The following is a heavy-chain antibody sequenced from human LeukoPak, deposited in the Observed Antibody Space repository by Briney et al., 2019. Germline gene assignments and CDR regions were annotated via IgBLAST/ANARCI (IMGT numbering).Heavy chain of an antibody. CDR2: ISYDGSNK. CDR1: GFTFSSYA. CDR3: ARALLWFGEALGR. D-gene: IGHD3-10*01. J-gene: IGHJ1*01. Sequence: PGGSLRLSCAASGFTFSSYAMHWVRQAPGKGLEWVAVISYDGSNKYYADSVKGRFTISRDNSKNTLYLQMNSLRAEDTAVYYCARALLWFGEALGRWGQGTLVTVSS. V-gene: IGHV3-30*04.